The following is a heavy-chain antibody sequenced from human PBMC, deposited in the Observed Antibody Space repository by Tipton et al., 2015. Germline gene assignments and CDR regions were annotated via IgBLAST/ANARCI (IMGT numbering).Heavy chain of an antibody. CDR3: ARGLLLWFGMSDY. J-gene: IGHJ4*02. Sequence: GLVKPSETLSLTCTVSGGSISSYYWSWIRQPPGKGLEWIGYIYYSGSTNYNPSLKSRVTISVDTSKNQFSLKLNSVTAADTAVYYCARGLLLWFGMSDYWGRGTLVTVSS. CDR1: GGSISSYY. D-gene: IGHD3-10*01. CDR2: IYYSGST. V-gene: IGHV4-59*08.